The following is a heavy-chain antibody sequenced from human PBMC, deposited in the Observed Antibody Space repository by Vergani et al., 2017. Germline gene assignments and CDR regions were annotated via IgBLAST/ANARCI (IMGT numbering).Heavy chain of an antibody. D-gene: IGHD5-24*01. CDR3: ARGTRDTPSSLDY. CDR2: TWYEGNNN. J-gene: IGHJ4*01. CDR1: SFKLGDYG. Sequence: QVQLVESGGGVVQRGRSLRLSCTPSSFKLGDYGMHWVRQAPGRGLEWVSMTWYEGNNNYYADSVKGRFTISKDMSKNTLYLQMNSLRGDDTADYYCARGTRDTPSSLDYWGQGTLVTVSS. V-gene: IGHV3-33*01.